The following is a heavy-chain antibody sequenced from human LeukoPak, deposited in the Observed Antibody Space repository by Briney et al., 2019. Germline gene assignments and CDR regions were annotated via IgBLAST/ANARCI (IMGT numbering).Heavy chain of an antibody. V-gene: IGHV3-30-3*01. CDR3: ARARRWLQLDFDY. J-gene: IGHJ4*02. D-gene: IGHD5-24*01. CDR2: ISYDGSNK. CDR1: GFTFSSYA. Sequence: GGSLRLSCAASGFTFSSYAMHWVRQPPGKGLEWVAVISYDGSNKYYADSVKGRFTISRDNSKNTLYLQMSSLRAEDTAVYYCARARRWLQLDFDYWGQGTLVTVSS.